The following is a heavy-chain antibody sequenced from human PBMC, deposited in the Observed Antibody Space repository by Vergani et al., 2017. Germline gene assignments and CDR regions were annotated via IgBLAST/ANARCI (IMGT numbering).Heavy chain of an antibody. Sequence: EVQLVESGGVVVQPGGSLRIFCAASGFTFDEYTMHWVRQAPGKGLEWVSLISWDGGSTYYADYVKGRITISRDNSKNSLYLQMNSLRTEDTALYYCAKEDKGGHEYYNYYKGVDVWGQGTTVTVSS. CDR3: AKEDKGGHEYYNYYKGVDV. CDR1: GFTFDEYT. J-gene: IGHJ6*02. CDR2: ISWDGGST. V-gene: IGHV3-43*01.